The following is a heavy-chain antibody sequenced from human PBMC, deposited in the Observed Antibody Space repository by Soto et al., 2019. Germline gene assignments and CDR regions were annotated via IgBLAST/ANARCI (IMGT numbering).Heavy chain of an antibody. V-gene: IGHV3-33*01. CDR2: IWYDGSNK. J-gene: IGHJ4*02. CDR1: GFTLSSYG. Sequence: PGGSLRLSCAASGFTLSSYGMHWVRQAPGKGLEWVAVIWYDGSNKYYADSVKGRFTISRDNSKNTLYLQMNSLRVEDTAVYYCARDRGSMAAAADYWGQGTLVTVSS. D-gene: IGHD6-13*01. CDR3: ARDRGSMAAAADY.